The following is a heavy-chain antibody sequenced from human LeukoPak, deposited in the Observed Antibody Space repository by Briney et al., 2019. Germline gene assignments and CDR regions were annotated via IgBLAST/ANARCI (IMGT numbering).Heavy chain of an antibody. V-gene: IGHV3-53*01. CDR1: GVTVSSNY. D-gene: IGHD2-15*01. Sequence: PVGSLRLSCAASGVTVSSNYMSWVRQAPGKGLGWVSIIYSGGSTYYADSVKGRFTISRDNSKNTLYLQMNSLRAEDTAEYYCARDRKDGNFFDYWGQGTLVTVSS. CDR2: IYSGGST. CDR3: ARDRKDGNFFDY. J-gene: IGHJ4*02.